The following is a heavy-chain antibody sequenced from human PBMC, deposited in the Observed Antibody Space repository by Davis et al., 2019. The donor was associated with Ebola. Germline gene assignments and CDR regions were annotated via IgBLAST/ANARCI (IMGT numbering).Heavy chain of an antibody. V-gene: IGHV4-39*07. J-gene: IGHJ4*02. CDR1: GGSISSSSYY. CDR3: AGAGYSSGWNFAS. Sequence: MPSETLSLTCTVSGGSISSSSYYWSWIRQPPGKGLEWIGSIYYSGSTYYNPSLKSRVTISVDTSKNQFSLKLSYVTAADTAVYFCAGAGYSSGWNFASWGQGTLVTVSS. CDR2: IYYSGST. D-gene: IGHD6-19*01.